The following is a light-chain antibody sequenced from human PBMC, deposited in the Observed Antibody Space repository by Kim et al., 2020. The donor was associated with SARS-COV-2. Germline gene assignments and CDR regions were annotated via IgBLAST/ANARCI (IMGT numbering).Light chain of an antibody. CDR2: DAS. CDR1: QDISSW. J-gene: IGKJ4*01. CDR3: QQASSRPLT. Sequence: SASVGDKVTITCRASQDISSWLAWYQHKPGKAPKLLIYDASTLQRGVPARFNGCGSGTDFTLTISDLQPEDFATYYCQQASSRPLTFGGGTKLEI. V-gene: IGKV1-12*01.